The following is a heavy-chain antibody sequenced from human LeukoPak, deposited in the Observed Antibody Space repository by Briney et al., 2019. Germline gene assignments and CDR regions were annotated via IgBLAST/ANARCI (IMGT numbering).Heavy chain of an antibody. CDR3: ARDRYSSSFYYYYYMDV. V-gene: IGHV1-69*06. J-gene: IGHJ6*03. Sequence: SVKVSCKASGGTFSSYAISWVRQAPRQGLEWMGGIIPIFGTANYAQKLQGRVTITADKSTSTAYMELSSLRSEDTAVYYCARDRYSSSFYYYYYMDVWGKGTTVTVSS. CDR1: GGTFSSYA. CDR2: IIPIFGTA. D-gene: IGHD6-6*01.